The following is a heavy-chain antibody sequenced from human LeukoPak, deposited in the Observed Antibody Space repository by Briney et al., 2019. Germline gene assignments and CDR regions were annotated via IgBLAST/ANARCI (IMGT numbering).Heavy chain of an antibody. Sequence: ASVKVSCKASGYTFTGYYMHWVRQAPGQGLEWMGWINPNSGGTNYAQKFQGRVTMTRDTSISTAYMELSRLRSDDTAVYYCARKAVRGAIGGKFDPWGQGTLVTVSS. CDR3: ARKAVRGAIGGKFDP. CDR2: INPNSGGT. V-gene: IGHV1-2*02. D-gene: IGHD3-10*01. J-gene: IGHJ5*02. CDR1: GYTFTGYY.